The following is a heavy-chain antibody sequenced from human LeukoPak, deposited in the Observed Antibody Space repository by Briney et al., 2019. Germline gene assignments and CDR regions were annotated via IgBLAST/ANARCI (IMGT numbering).Heavy chain of an antibody. CDR1: GYRFTTYG. V-gene: IGHV1-18*01. CDR3: GRGWESDARTITDR. J-gene: IGHJ5*02. CDR2: VSATSGEQ. D-gene: IGHD5-12*01. Sequence: ASVKVSCKASGYRFTTYGISWLRQAPGQGLVWRGWVSATSGEQNYEQNFRARVTLTTDTSTSTATIELRTLPSDARAVYYCGRGWESDARTITDRWGQGTLVTVSS.